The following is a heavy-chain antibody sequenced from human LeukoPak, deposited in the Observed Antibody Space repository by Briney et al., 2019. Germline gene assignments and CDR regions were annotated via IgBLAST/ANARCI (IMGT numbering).Heavy chain of an antibody. CDR3: ARHRMYYYDSSGRGVADAFDI. CDR2: IYYSGST. D-gene: IGHD3-22*01. J-gene: IGHJ3*02. Sequence: PSETLSLTCAVSGYSISSGYYWGWIRQPPGKGLEWIGSIYYSGSTYYNPSLKSRVTISVDTSKNQFSLKLSSVTAADTAVYYCARHRMYYYDSSGRGVADAFDIWGQGTMVTVSS. V-gene: IGHV4-38-2*01. CDR1: GYSISSGYY.